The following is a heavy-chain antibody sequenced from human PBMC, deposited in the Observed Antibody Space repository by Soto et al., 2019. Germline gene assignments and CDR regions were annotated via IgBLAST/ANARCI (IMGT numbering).Heavy chain of an antibody. V-gene: IGHV3-30*18. CDR2: ISYDGSNK. Sequence: QVQLVESGGGVVQPGRSLRLSCAASGFTFSSYGMHWVRQAPGKGLEWVAVISYDGSNKYYADSVKGRFTISRDNSKNTLYLQMNSLRAEDTAVYYCANDSGIVGATGYFDYWGQGTLVTVSS. CDR3: ANDSGIVGATGYFDY. D-gene: IGHD1-26*01. CDR1: GFTFSSYG. J-gene: IGHJ4*02.